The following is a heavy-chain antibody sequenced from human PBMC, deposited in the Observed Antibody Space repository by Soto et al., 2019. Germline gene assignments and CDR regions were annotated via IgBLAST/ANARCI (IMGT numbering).Heavy chain of an antibody. CDR3: ASAPGGYDFWSGYLS. J-gene: IGHJ4*02. CDR1: GYTFTSYG. D-gene: IGHD3-3*01. V-gene: IGHV1-18*01. Sequence: GASVKVSCKASGYTFTSYGISWVRQAPGQGLEWMGWISAYNGNTNYAQKLQGRVTMTTDTSTSTAYMELRSLRSDDTALYYCASAPGGYDFWSGYLSWGQGTLVTVSS. CDR2: ISAYNGNT.